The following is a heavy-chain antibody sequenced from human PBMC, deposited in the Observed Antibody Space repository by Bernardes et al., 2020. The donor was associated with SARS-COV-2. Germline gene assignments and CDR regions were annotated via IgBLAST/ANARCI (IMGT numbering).Heavy chain of an antibody. J-gene: IGHJ6*03. D-gene: IGHD1-26*01. Sequence: SGPTLVKPTQTLTLTCTFSGFSLSTSGMCVSWIRQPPGKALEWLALIDWDDDKYYSTSLKTRLTISKDTSKNQVVLTMTNMDPVDTATYYCARIRVGSTPTNSIDYMDVWGKGTTVTVSS. CDR3: ARIRVGSTPTNSIDYMDV. V-gene: IGHV2-70*01. CDR2: IDWDDDK. CDR1: GFSLSTSGMC.